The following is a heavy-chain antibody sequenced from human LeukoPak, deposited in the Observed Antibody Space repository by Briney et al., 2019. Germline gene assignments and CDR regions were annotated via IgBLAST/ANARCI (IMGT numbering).Heavy chain of an antibody. J-gene: IGHJ4*02. CDR1: GGTFSSYA. D-gene: IGHD5-24*01. V-gene: IGHV1-69*04. CDR2: IIPILGIA. Sequence: GASVKVSCKASGGTFSSYAISWVRQAPGQGLEWMGRIIPILGIANYAQKFHGRVTITADKSTSTAYMELSSLRSEDTAVYYCASIGDGYNNFDYWGQGTLVTVSS. CDR3: ASIGDGYNNFDY.